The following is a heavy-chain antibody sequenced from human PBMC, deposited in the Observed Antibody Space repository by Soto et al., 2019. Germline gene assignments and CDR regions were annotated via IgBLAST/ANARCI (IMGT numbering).Heavy chain of an antibody. CDR2: INHSGST. D-gene: IGHD3-3*01. Sequence: PXETLSLTCAVYGGSFSGYYWSWIRQPPGKGLEWIGEINHSGSTNYNPSLKSRVTISVDTSKNQFSLKLSSVTAADTAVYYCARLERITIFGVVTGSGSFDTWGQGTLVTVSS. V-gene: IGHV4-34*01. J-gene: IGHJ5*02. CDR1: GGSFSGYY. CDR3: ARLERITIFGVVTGSGSFDT.